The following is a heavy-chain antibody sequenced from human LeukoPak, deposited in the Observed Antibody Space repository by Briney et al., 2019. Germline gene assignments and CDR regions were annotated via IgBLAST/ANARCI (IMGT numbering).Heavy chain of an antibody. Sequence: GGSLRLSCIGSGFSFSDYNINWVRQAPGKGLEWVSSISGSSSHIHYGDSVKGRFTISRDNAKSSVFLQMNSLRVEDTAVYYCARDRYYYDSSRAFDIWGQGTMVTVSS. CDR1: GFSFSDYN. J-gene: IGHJ3*02. D-gene: IGHD3-22*01. CDR2: ISGSSSHI. CDR3: ARDRYYYDSSRAFDI. V-gene: IGHV3-21*01.